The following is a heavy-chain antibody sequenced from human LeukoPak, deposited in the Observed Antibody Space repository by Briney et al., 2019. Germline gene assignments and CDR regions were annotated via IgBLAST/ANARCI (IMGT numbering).Heavy chain of an antibody. CDR2: IRYDGSNK. V-gene: IGHV3-30*02. CDR3: ARDPLWFGVPLDY. D-gene: IGHD3-10*01. J-gene: IGHJ4*02. CDR1: GFTFDDYG. Sequence: PGGSLRLSCAASGFTFDDYGMSWVRQAPGKGLEWVAFIRYDGSNKYYADSVKGRFTISRDNSKNTLYLQMNSLRAEDTAVYYCARDPLWFGVPLDYWGQGTLVTVSS.